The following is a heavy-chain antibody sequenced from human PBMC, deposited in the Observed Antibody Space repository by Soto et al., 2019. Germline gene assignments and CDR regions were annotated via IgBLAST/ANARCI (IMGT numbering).Heavy chain of an antibody. D-gene: IGHD3-22*01. J-gene: IGHJ4*02. Sequence: GGSLRLSCAASGFTFSSYAMSWVRQAPGKGLEWVSAISGSGGSTYYADSVKGRFTISRDNSKNTLYLQMNRLRAEDTAVYYCAKSYDSSGYPAPNDYWGQGTLVTVSS. CDR1: GFTFSSYA. CDR3: AKSYDSSGYPAPNDY. CDR2: ISGSGGST. V-gene: IGHV3-23*01.